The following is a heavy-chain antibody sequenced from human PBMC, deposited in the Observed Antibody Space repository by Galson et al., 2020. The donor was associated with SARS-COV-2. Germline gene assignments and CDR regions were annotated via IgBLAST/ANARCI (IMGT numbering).Heavy chain of an antibody. Sequence: SETLSLTCTVSGGSISSGGYYWSWIRQHPGKGLEWIGYIYYSGSTYYNPSLKSRVTISVDTTKNQFSLKLSSGTAADTAVYYCARDQMVRGVIRGNPYYYYYGMDVWGQGTTVTVSS. CDR3: ARDQMVRGVIRGNPYYYYYGMDV. D-gene: IGHD3-10*01. CDR1: GGSISSGGYY. V-gene: IGHV4-31*03. CDR2: IYYSGST. J-gene: IGHJ6*02.